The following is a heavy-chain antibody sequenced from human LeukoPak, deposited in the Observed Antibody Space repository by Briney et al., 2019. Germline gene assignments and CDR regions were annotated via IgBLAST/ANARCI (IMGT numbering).Heavy chain of an antibody. CDR1: GFTFSSFW. J-gene: IGHJ1*01. CDR2: IKQDGSEK. D-gene: IGHD2-21*01. CDR3: AKAEAAYSCVP. Sequence: GGSLRLSCAASGFTFSSFWMSWVRRAPGKGLEWVANIKQDGSEKNYVDSVKGRFTISRDNAKNSLYLQMNSLRAEDTAVYYCAKAEAAYSCVPWGQGTLVTVSS. V-gene: IGHV3-7*01.